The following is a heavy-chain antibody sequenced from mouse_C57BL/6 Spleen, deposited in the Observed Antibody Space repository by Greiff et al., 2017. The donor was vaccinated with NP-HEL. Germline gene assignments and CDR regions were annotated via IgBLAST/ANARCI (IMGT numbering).Heavy chain of an antibody. J-gene: IGHJ4*01. CDR1: GFTFSDYY. D-gene: IGHD2-10*02. CDR3: ARRGYGPYYAMDY. V-gene: IGHV5-12*01. Sequence: EVKLVESGGGLVQPGGSLKLSCAASGFTFSDYYMYWVRQTPEKRLEWVAYISNGGGSTYYPDTVKGRFTISRDNAKNTLYLQMSRLKSEDTAMYYCARRGYGPYYAMDYWGQGTSVTVSS. CDR2: ISNGGGST.